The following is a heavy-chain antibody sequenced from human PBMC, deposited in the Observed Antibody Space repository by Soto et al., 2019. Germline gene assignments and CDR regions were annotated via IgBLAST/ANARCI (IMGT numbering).Heavy chain of an antibody. CDR2: ISGSDGKT. CDR3: APWSYLDC. D-gene: IGHD3-10*01. V-gene: IGHV3-23*01. J-gene: IGHJ1*01. Sequence: GGSLRLSCAASGFSFGSYALSWVRQAPGKGLEWVSTISGSDGKTFYADSVKGRFSISRDTSQSTLYLQMNSLRAGDTAMYYCAPWSYLDCWGKGTRVTVSS. CDR1: GFSFGSYA.